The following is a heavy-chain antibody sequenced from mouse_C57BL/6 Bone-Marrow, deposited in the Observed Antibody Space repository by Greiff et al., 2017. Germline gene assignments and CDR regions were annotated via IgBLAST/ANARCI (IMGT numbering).Heavy chain of an antibody. CDR2: INPGSGGT. Sequence: QFQLQQSGAELVRPGTSVKVSCKASGYAFTNYLIEWVKQRPGQGLEWIGVINPGSGGTNYNEKFKGKATLTADKSSSTAYMQLSSLTSEDSAVYFCARFGFAYWGQGTLVTVSA. J-gene: IGHJ3*01. CDR3: ARFGFAY. CDR1: GYAFTNYL. V-gene: IGHV1-54*01.